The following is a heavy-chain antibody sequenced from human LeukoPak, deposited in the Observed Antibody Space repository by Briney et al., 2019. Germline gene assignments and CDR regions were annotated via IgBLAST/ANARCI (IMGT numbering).Heavy chain of an antibody. CDR3: ARPDFWSGYAFDI. Sequence: SETLSLTCTVSGGSISSSSYYWGWIRQPPGKGLEWIGSIYYSGSTYYNPSLKSRVTISVDTSKNQFSLKLSSVTAADTAVYYCARPDFWSGYAFDIWGQGTMVTVSS. D-gene: IGHD3-3*01. CDR1: GGSISSSSYY. CDR2: IYYSGST. V-gene: IGHV4-39*01. J-gene: IGHJ3*02.